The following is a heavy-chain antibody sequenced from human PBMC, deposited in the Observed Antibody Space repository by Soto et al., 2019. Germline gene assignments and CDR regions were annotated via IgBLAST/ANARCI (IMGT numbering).Heavy chain of an antibody. Sequence: SETLSLTCAVYGGSFSGYYRSWIRQPPGKGLEWIGEINHSGSTNYNPSLKSRVTISVDTSKNQFSLKLSSVTAADTAVYYCARLSITGTDDYWGQGTLVTVSS. V-gene: IGHV4-34*01. CDR2: INHSGST. CDR1: GGSFSGYY. CDR3: ARLSITGTDDY. J-gene: IGHJ4*02. D-gene: IGHD1-7*01.